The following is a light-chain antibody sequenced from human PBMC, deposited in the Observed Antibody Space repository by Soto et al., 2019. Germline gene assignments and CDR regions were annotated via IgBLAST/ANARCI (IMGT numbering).Light chain of an antibody. CDR3: QQSYSTIT. CDR1: QSISSY. J-gene: IGKJ5*01. Sequence: DIQMTQSPSSLSASVGDRVTITCRASQSISSYLNWYQQKPGKAPELLIYAASSLQSGVPSRFSGSGSGTDFTITISSLQPEDFATYYCQQSYSTITFGQGTRLEIK. CDR2: AAS. V-gene: IGKV1-39*01.